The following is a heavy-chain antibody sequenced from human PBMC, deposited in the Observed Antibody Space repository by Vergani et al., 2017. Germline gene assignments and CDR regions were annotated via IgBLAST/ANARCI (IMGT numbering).Heavy chain of an antibody. CDR1: GFTFSSYG. V-gene: IGHV3-33*01. CDR2: IWYDGSNK. Sequence: QVQLVESGGGVVQPGRSLRLSCAASGFTFSSYGMHWVRQAPGKGLEWVAVIWYDGSNKYYADSVKGRFTISRDNSKNTLYLQMNSLRAEDTAVYYCARDGAYSSSWYQYYYYYYMDVWGKGP. D-gene: IGHD6-13*01. CDR3: ARDGAYSSSWYQYYYYYYMDV. J-gene: IGHJ6*03.